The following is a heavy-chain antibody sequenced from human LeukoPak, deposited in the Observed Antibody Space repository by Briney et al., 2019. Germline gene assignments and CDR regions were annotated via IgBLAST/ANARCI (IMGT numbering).Heavy chain of an antibody. Sequence: GGSLRLSCAASGFTFSSYAMSWVRQAPGKGLEWVSGISGSGGSTYYADSVKGRFTISRDNSKNTLYPQMNSLRAEDTAVYYCAKSIGDFWSGYHGSVTYYPFDIWGQGTLVTVSS. J-gene: IGHJ3*02. V-gene: IGHV3-23*01. CDR3: AKSIGDFWSGYHGSVTYYPFDI. D-gene: IGHD3-3*01. CDR1: GFTFSSYA. CDR2: ISGSGGST.